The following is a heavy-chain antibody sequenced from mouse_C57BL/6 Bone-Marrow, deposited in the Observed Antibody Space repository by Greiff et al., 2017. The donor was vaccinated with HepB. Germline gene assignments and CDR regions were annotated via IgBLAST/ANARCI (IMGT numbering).Heavy chain of an antibody. V-gene: IGHV7-3*01. Sequence: EVQWVESGGGLVQPGGSLSLSCAASGFTFTDYYMSWVRQPPGKALEWLGFIRNKANGYTTEYSASVKGRFTISRDNSQSILYLQMNALRAEDSATYYCARSIYSSYAMDYWGQGTSVTVSS. J-gene: IGHJ4*01. CDR1: GFTFTDYY. CDR2: IRNKANGYTT. CDR3: ARSIYSSYAMDY. D-gene: IGHD2-12*01.